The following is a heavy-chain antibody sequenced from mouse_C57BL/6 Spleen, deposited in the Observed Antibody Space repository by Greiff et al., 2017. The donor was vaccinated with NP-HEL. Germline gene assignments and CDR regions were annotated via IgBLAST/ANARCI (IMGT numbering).Heavy chain of an antibody. V-gene: IGHV5-9-1*02. D-gene: IGHD2-3*01. J-gene: IGHJ4*01. CDR3: TRDDGYYHYAMDY. Sequence: EVQVVESGEGLVKPGGSLKLSCAASGFTFSSYAMSWVRQTPEKRLEWVAYISSGGDYIYYADTVKGRFTISRDNARNTLYLQMSSLKSEDTAMYYCTRDDGYYHYAMDYWGQGTSVTVSS. CDR2: ISSGGDYI. CDR1: GFTFSSYA.